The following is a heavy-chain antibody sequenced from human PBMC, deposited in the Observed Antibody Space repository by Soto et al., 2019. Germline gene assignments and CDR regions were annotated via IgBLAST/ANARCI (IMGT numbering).Heavy chain of an antibody. CDR1: GFTVRSAW. CDR2: IKSERDGGTI. D-gene: IGHD2-8*01. Sequence: EVQLVESGGGLVKPGGSLRLSCAASGFTVRSAWMSWVRQAPGKGLEWIGRIKSERDGGTIDYAAPVKGRFTISRDASKTTLYLQMSSLKTEDTAVYYCTSNPYSCSNAVCYTSYFDYWGQGTLVTVSS. CDR3: TSNPYSCSNAVCYTSYFDY. V-gene: IGHV3-15*01. J-gene: IGHJ4*02.